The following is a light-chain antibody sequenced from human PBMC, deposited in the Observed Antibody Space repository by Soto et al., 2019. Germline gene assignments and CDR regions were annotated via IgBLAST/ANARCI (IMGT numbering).Light chain of an antibody. CDR2: DTS. CDR1: QSISSF. V-gene: IGKV3D-20*01. CDR3: QQYGTSEII. Sequence: SHSPSTLSASVVYRVTITCGASQSISSFIAWYQQKPGQAPRLLIYDTSSRASGIPDRFSGSGSGTDFTLTISRLETEDFAVFYCQQYGTSEIIFGQGTRLEIK. J-gene: IGKJ5*01.